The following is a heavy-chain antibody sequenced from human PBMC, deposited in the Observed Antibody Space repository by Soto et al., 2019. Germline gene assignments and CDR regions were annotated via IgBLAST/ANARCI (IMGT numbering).Heavy chain of an antibody. CDR2: ISAYNGNT. V-gene: IGHV1-18*04. CDR3: ARVRTPDYDCWSGHFDY. Sequence: QVQLVQSGAEVKKPGASVKVSCKASGYTFTSYGISWVRQAPGQGLEWMGWISAYNGNTNYAQKLQGRVTMTTDTSTSTSYMELSSLRADDTAVYYCARVRTPDYDCWSGHFDYLGQGALVTVSS. D-gene: IGHD3-3*01. J-gene: IGHJ4*02. CDR1: GYTFTSYG.